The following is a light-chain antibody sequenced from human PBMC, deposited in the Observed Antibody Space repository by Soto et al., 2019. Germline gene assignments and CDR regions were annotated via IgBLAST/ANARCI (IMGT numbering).Light chain of an antibody. V-gene: IGKV3-11*01. CDR2: DAS. J-gene: IGKJ5*01. CDR3: QQRSNWPPIT. CDR1: QSVRSY. Sequence: EIVLTQSPATLSLSPGERATLSCRASQSVRSYLAWYQQKPGQAPRLLIYDASTRATGIPDRFSGSGSGTDFTLTFTSLEPEDSAVYYCQQRSNWPPITFGQGTRLEIK.